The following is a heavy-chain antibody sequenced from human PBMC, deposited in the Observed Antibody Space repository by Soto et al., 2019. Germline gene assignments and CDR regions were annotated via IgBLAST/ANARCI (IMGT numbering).Heavy chain of an antibody. D-gene: IGHD3-22*01. CDR3: ASLQTIRNTMIVFAQFDP. CDR2: IYYSGST. CDR1: DGSSGSYC. J-gene: IGHJ5*02. V-gene: IGHV4-59*01. Sequence: LSHRCSVGDGSSGSYCWCCIKKPPGKGLEWIGYIYYSGSTNYNPCLKSRVTISVDTSKNQFSLKLSSVTAADTAVYYCASLQTIRNTMIVFAQFDPWGQGTLVTV.